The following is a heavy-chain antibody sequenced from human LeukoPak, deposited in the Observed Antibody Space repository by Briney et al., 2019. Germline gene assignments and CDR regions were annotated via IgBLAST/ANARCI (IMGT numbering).Heavy chain of an antibody. J-gene: IGHJ6*02. CDR3: ARAPVEGSLGRYYGMDV. CDR1: GFTFSSYW. CDR2: IKQDGSEK. V-gene: IGHV3-7*01. D-gene: IGHD1-26*01. Sequence: GGSLRLSCAASGFTFSSYWMSWVRQAPGKGLEWVANIKQDGSEKYYVDSVKGRFTISRDNAKNSLYLQMNSLRAEDTAVYYCARAPVEGSLGRYYGMDVWGQGTTVTVSS.